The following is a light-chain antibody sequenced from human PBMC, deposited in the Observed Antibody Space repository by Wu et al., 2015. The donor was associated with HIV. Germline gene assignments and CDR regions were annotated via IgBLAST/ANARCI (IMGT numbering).Light chain of an antibody. V-gene: IGKV3D-20*02. J-gene: IGKJ1*01. CDR1: QSVSSSY. Sequence: EIVLTQSPGTLSLSPGERATLSCRASQSVSSSYLAWYQQKPGQAPRLLIYGASSRATGIPDRFSGSGSETDFTLTISSLEPEDFAVYFCQQRSGWPWTFGQGTKVDIK. CDR2: GAS. CDR3: QQRSGWPWT.